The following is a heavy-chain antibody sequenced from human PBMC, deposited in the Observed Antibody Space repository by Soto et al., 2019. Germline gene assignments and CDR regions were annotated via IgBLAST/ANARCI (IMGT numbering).Heavy chain of an antibody. CDR2: ISAYNGNT. V-gene: IGHV1-18*01. D-gene: IGHD3-22*01. CDR3: ARDVDSSGYQHWYFDL. Sequence: GASVKVSCKASGYTFTSYGISWVRQAPGQGLEWMGWISAYNGNTNYAQKLQGRVTMTTDTSTSTAYMELRSLRSDDTAVYYCARDVDSSGYQHWYFDLWGRGTLVTVSS. J-gene: IGHJ2*01. CDR1: GYTFTSYG.